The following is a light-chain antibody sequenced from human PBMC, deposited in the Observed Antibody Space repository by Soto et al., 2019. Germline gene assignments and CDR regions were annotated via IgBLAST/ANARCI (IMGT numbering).Light chain of an antibody. CDR3: QQRYNWPQT. CDR1: QSVSRT. Sequence: EVVLTQSPATLSLSPGERANLSCRTSQSVSRTLAWYQQKSGQAPRLLIYDASNRATGIPTRFSGSGSGTDFTLTLSSLEPEDFAVYYCQQRYNWPQTFGQGTKVEIK. V-gene: IGKV3-11*01. J-gene: IGKJ1*01. CDR2: DAS.